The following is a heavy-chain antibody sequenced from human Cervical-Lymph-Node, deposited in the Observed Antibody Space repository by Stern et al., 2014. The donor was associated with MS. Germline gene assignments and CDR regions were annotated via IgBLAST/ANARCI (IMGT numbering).Heavy chain of an antibody. CDR3: ARHGPPRRRDDSNHPNFDY. D-gene: IGHD5-24*01. J-gene: IGHJ4*02. CDR2: LYYSGNT. V-gene: IGHV4-59*08. Sequence: QVQLQESGPGLVKPSETLSLTCTVSGGSISSNYWSWIRQPPGKGLEWIGYLYYSGNTNYNPSLKSRVTTSVDTSKNQLSLSLSSVTAADTAVYYCARHGPPRRRDDSNHPNFDYWGPGTLVAVSS. CDR1: GGSISSNY.